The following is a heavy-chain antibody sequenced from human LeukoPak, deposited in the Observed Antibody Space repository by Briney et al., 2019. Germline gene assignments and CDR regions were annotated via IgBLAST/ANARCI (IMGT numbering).Heavy chain of an antibody. CDR3: AMLRTPGSYFGAFDI. CDR2: ISSSGSTI. CDR1: GFTFSDYY. V-gene: IGHV3-11*01. J-gene: IGHJ3*02. D-gene: IGHD3-10*01. Sequence: GGSLRLSCAASGFTFSDYYMSWIRQAPGKGLEWVSYISSSGSTIYYADSVKGRFTISRDNAKNSLYLQMNSLRAEDTAVYYCAMLRTPGSYFGAFDIWGQGTMVTVSS.